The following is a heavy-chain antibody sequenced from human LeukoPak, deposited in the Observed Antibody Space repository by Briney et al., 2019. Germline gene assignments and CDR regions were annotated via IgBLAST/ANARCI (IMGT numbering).Heavy chain of an antibody. V-gene: IGHV4-38-2*02. CDR1: GYSISSGYN. D-gene: IGHD3-22*01. J-gene: IGHJ4*02. CDR2: IYHSGTT. CDR3: VRDEGLSGYPDY. Sequence: SETLSLTCAVSGYSISSGYNWGWIRQPPGKGLEWIGSIYHSGTTYYNPSLKSRVTISVDTSKNQFSLRLSSVTAADTAVYYCVRDEGLSGYPDYWGQGTLVTVSS.